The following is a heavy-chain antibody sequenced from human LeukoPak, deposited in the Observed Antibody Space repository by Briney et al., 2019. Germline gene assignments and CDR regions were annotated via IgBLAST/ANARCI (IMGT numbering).Heavy chain of an antibody. CDR3: LRDYGDQRMDV. J-gene: IGHJ6*02. CDR1: GFTFDEYA. D-gene: IGHD4-17*01. Sequence: PGGSLRLSCAASGFTFDEYAMHWVRQAPGKGLEWVSLISGDGGSTYYADSVKGRFTISSDNSKNSLYLQMNSLRTEDTALYYCLRDYGDQRMDVWGQGTTVTVSS. V-gene: IGHV3-43*02. CDR2: ISGDGGST.